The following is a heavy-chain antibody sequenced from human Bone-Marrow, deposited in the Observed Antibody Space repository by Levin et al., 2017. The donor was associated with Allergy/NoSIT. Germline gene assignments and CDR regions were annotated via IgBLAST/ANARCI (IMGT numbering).Heavy chain of an antibody. J-gene: IGHJ5*02. D-gene: IGHD1-14*01. Sequence: PGESLKISCQGSGYSFSTSWIAWVRQMPGKGLEWMGIIYPDDSDAIYSPSFQGQVTMSVDKSISTAYLQWSSLKSSDTAMYYCARHPQYNNSFPFDPWGQGTRVTVSS. CDR3: ARHPQYNNSFPFDP. CDR1: GYSFSTSW. V-gene: IGHV5-51*01. CDR2: IYPDDSDA.